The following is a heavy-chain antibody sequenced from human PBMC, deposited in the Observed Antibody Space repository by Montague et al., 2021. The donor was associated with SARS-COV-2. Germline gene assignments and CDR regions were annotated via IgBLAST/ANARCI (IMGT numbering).Heavy chain of an antibody. D-gene: IGHD2-21*01. Sequence: SLRLSCAASGFTFPDYAMHWVRQAPGKGLEWVSGINWNGNSRGYADSVKGRFTISGDNAANSLFLQMSSLRPEDTALYYCAAATCGSIAYWGQGNLVTVSS. V-gene: IGHV3-9*01. CDR3: AAATCGSIAY. J-gene: IGHJ4*02. CDR1: GFTFPDYA. CDR2: INWNGNSR.